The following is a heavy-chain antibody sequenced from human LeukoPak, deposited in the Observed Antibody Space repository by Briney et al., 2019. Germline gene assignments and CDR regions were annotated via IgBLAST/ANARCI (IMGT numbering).Heavy chain of an antibody. CDR3: ARVYYGGNSRGYYYYMDV. Sequence: ASVKVSCKASGYTFTSYGISWVRQAPGQGLEWMGWISAYNGNTNYAQKLQGRVTMTTDTSTSTAYMELRSLRSDDTAVYYCARVYYGGNSRGYYYYMDVWGKGTTVTVSS. V-gene: IGHV1-18*01. J-gene: IGHJ6*03. CDR2: ISAYNGNT. CDR1: GYTFTSYG. D-gene: IGHD4-23*01.